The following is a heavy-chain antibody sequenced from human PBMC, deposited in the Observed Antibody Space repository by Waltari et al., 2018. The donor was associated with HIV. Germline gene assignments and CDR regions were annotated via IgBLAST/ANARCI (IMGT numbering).Heavy chain of an antibody. V-gene: IGHV3-33*01. CDR2: IWYDGSNT. Sequence: QVQLVESGGGVVQPGRSLRLSCAASGFTVSTYGMQWVRQAPGKGLEWVAVIWYDGSNTYYTDSVKGRFTISRDNSKNTLYLQMYSLRAEDTAVYYCARDVQGYCGGERCFYAMDVWGQGTTVTVSS. J-gene: IGHJ6*02. CDR3: ARDVQGYCGGERCFYAMDV. CDR1: GFTVSTYG. D-gene: IGHD2-21*01.